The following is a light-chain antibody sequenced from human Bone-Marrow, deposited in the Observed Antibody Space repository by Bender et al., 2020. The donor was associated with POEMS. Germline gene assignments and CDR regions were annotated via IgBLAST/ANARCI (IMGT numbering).Light chain of an antibody. J-gene: IGLJ3*02. CDR2: KDN. V-gene: IGLV3-25*03. Sequence: SYVLTQPPSVSVAPGQTARISCGGDKIETVTVHWYQQKPGQAPVLVIYKDNKRPSGIPERFSGSSSGTTVTLTISGVQAEDEADYYCQSVDSSDSYRVFGGGTKLTVL. CDR1: KIETVT. CDR3: QSVDSSDSYRV.